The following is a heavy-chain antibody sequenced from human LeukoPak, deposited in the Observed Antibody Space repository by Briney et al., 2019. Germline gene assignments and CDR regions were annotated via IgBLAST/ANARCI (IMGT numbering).Heavy chain of an antibody. CDR1: GFTFSSYG. CDR2: ISYDGSNK. CDR3: AKPPSSSSYYFDY. V-gene: IGHV3-30*18. D-gene: IGHD6-13*01. Sequence: GGSLRLSCAASGFTFSSYGMHWVRQAPGKGLEWVAVISYDGSNKYYADSVKGRFTISRDNSKNTLYLQMNSLRAEDTAVYYCAKPPSSSSYYFDYWGQGTLVTVSS. J-gene: IGHJ4*02.